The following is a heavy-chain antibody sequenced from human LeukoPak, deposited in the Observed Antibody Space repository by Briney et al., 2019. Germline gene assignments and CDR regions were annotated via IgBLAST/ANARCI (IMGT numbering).Heavy chain of an antibody. CDR1: GFTFSNYA. CDR3: VRAYDQQKLVLGGDY. D-gene: IGHD6-13*01. V-gene: IGHV3-30-3*01. CDR2: ISYDGNNK. Sequence: PGGSLRLSCAASGFTFSNYAMHWVRQAPGKGLEWVAIISYDGNNKYYTDSVRGRFTISRDNSKKTLYSQMNGLKTEDTAVYYCVRAYDQQKLVLGGDYWGQGTLVTVPS. J-gene: IGHJ4*02.